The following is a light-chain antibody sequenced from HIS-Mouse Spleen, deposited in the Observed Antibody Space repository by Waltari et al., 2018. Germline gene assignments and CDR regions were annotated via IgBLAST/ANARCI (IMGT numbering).Light chain of an antibody. V-gene: IGLV1-47*01. CDR2: RNN. CDR1: SSHIGSNY. J-gene: IGLJ2*01. Sequence: QSVLTQPPSASGTPGQRVTISCSGSSSHIGSNYVFWYQQPPGTAPKLLIYRNNQRPSGVPDRFSGSKSGTSASLAISGLRSEDEADYYCAAWDDSLSGPVFGGGTKLTVL. CDR3: AAWDDSLSGPV.